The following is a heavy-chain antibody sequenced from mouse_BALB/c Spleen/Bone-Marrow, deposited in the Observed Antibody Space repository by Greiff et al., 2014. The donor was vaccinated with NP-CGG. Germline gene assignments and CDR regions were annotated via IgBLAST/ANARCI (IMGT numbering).Heavy chain of an antibody. J-gene: IGHJ4*01. Sequence: DVHLVESGGGLVKPGGSLKLSCAASGFTFSDYYMYWVRQTPEKRLEWVATISDGSTYTYYPDSVKGRFTISRDNAKNNLYLQMSRLKSEDTALYYCARDRGVQGYAMDYWGQGTSVTVSS. CDR2: ISDGSTYT. CDR1: GFTFSDYY. CDR3: ARDRGVQGYAMDY. V-gene: IGHV5-4*02. D-gene: IGHD2-14*01.